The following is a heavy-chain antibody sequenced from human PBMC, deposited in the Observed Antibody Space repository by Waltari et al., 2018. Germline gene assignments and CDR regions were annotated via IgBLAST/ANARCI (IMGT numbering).Heavy chain of an antibody. J-gene: IGHJ4*02. CDR2: IYTSGNT. CDR3: AKDGGWYPDY. CDR1: GDSISSYH. D-gene: IGHD6-19*01. V-gene: IGHV4-4*07. Sequence: QVQLQESGPGLVKPSETLSLTCTVSGDSISSYHWSWIRQPAGKGLEWIGRIYTSGNTHYNPYLKSRVTMSVDMSKNQCSLKLSSVTAADTAVYYCAKDGGWYPDYWGQGTLVTVSS.